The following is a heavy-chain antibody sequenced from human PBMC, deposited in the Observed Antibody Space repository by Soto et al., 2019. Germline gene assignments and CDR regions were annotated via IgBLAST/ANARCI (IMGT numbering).Heavy chain of an antibody. CDR3: ARQASYLGYFDS. Sequence: XXTLSLPFTVSGGAISSGPYAWSFVRQSPGKGLEWIGEIYHSGSTNYNPSLQSRVTISVDTSKNQFSLKMTYVTAADTAVYYCARQASYLGYFDSWGQGALVTVSS. D-gene: IGHD1-26*01. CDR1: GGAISSGPYA. V-gene: IGHV4-4*02. CDR2: IYHSGST. J-gene: IGHJ4*02.